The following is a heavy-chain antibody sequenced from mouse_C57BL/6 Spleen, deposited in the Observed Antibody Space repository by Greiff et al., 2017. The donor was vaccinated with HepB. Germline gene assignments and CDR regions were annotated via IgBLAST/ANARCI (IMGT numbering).Heavy chain of an antibody. CDR2: IHPSNGGT. V-gene: IGHV1-53*01. D-gene: IGHD1-1*01. Sequence: QVQLQQPGTELVKPGASVKLSCKASGYTFTSYCMHWVKQRPGQGLEWIGNIHPSNGGTNSNEKFKRKATLTVDKSSSTADMQRSSLTSEDSAVYYCARLDAPGSGSSYWDFDVWGTGTTVTVSS. J-gene: IGHJ1*03. CDR3: ARLDAPGSGSSYWDFDV. CDR1: GYTFTSYC.